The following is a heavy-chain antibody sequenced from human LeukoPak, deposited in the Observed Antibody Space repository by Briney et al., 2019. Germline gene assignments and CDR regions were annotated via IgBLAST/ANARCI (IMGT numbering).Heavy chain of an antibody. CDR1: GGSISSYY. D-gene: IGHD3-3*01. Sequence: SETLSLTCTVSGGSISSYYWTWIRQPPGKWLEWVGFFYNSESTNYNPSLKSRLTISLFTSKTKFSLKLSSLTAADTAVYYCARGVGISGIDYYYHMDVWGKGTMVTVSS. CDR3: ARGVGISGIDYYYHMDV. J-gene: IGHJ6*03. CDR2: FYNSEST. V-gene: IGHV4-59*01.